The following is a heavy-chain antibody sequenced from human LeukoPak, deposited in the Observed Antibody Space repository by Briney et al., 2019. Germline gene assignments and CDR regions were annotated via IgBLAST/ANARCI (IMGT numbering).Heavy chain of an antibody. CDR3: ARLTVAVAGDFDY. J-gene: IGHJ4*02. Sequence: PSETLSLTCTVSGGSINSYANYWGWIRQPPGKGLEWIGSIYHTGSAFYNPSLKSRVTISVDTSENQFSLKVRSVTAADTAVYYCARLTVAVAGDFDYWGQGTLVTVSS. D-gene: IGHD6-19*01. CDR1: GGSINSYANY. V-gene: IGHV4-39*01. CDR2: IYHTGSA.